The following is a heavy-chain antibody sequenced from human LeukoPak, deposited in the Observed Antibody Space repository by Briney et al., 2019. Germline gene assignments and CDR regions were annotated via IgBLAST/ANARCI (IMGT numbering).Heavy chain of an antibody. Sequence: VSVKVSRKAGVYTFPNKGFSWVRQAPAQGGEGVGWIRAYNGDNNYAHTSQGRATMTTDTSTSTAYIELRSLGSDDTAGYYCAGDRDWQQLVATVFDVWGQGTPVTASS. D-gene: IGHD6-13*01. J-gene: IGHJ4*02. V-gene: IGHV1-18*01. CDR1: VYTFPNKG. CDR2: IRAYNGDN. CDR3: AGDRDWQQLVATVFDV.